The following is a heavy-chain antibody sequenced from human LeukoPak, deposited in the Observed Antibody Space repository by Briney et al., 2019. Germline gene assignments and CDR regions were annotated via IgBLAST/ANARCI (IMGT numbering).Heavy chain of an antibody. V-gene: IGHV1-2*02. CDR2: INPNSGGI. D-gene: IGHD3-16*02. Sequence: GASVKVSCKASGYTFNAHFIHWVRQAPGQGLEWMGWINPNSGGIKYAQKFQGRVTMTSDTSINTVYMELSRLRSDDTAMYYCERDLSSGELSFDYWGQGALVTVSS. CDR3: ERDLSSGELSFDY. J-gene: IGHJ4*02. CDR1: GYTFNAHF.